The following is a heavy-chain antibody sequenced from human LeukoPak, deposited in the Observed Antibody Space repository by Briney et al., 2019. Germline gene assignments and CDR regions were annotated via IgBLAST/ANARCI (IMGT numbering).Heavy chain of an antibody. Sequence: SETLSLSCTVSGGSISSSSYYWGWMRQPPGKGLEWIGSIYYSGSTYYNPSLKSRVTISVDTSKNQFSLKLSSVTAADTAVYYCARANFRPPQRHHDYYYYYYMDVWGKGTTVTVSS. CDR2: IYYSGST. J-gene: IGHJ6*03. D-gene: IGHD1-14*01. CDR3: ARANFRPPQRHHDYYYYYYMDV. CDR1: GGSISSSSYY. V-gene: IGHV4-39*07.